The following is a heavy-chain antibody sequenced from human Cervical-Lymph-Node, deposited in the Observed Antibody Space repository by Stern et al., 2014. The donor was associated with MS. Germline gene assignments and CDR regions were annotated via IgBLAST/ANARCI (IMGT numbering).Heavy chain of an antibody. J-gene: IGHJ6*02. V-gene: IGHV3-48*01. CDR1: GFTFSSYS. Sequence: EVQLVESGGGLVQPGGSLRLSCAASGFTFSSYSMNWVRQAPGKGLEWVSYISSSSSTIYYADSVKGRFAISRDNAKNSLYLQMNSLRAEDTAVYYCARDGAQFTMIVVVIKYGMDVWGQGTTVTVSS. CDR3: ARDGAQFTMIVVVIKYGMDV. D-gene: IGHD3-22*01. CDR2: ISSSSSTI.